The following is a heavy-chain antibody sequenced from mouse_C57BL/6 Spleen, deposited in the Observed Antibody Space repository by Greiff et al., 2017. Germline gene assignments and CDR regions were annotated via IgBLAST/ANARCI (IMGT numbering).Heavy chain of an antibody. CDR1: GYSITSGYY. Sequence: EVQLQESGPGLVKPSQSLSLTCSVTGYSITSGYYWNWLRQFPGNKLEWMGYISYNGSNNYNPSLKNRISITRDTSKNLFFLKLNSGTTEDTAKYYCARGNYGSSRAFAYWGQGALGTVSA. CDR3: ARGNYGSSRAFAY. CDR2: ISYNGSN. J-gene: IGHJ3*01. V-gene: IGHV3-6*01. D-gene: IGHD1-1*01.